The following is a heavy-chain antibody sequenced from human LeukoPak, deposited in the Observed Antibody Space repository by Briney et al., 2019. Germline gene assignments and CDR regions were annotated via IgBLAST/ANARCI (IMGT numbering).Heavy chain of an antibody. D-gene: IGHD6-19*01. J-gene: IGHJ4*02. CDR3: ARGLYKNGWYYFDY. V-gene: IGHV3-33*01. CDR2: LSYDGSNK. CDR1: GFTFSGYG. Sequence: GGSLRLSCAASGFTFSGYGIHWVRQAPGKGLEWVAFLSYDGSNKFYADSVKGRFTISRDNSENTLYLQMNSLRAEDTAVYYCARGLYKNGWYYFDYWGQGTLVTVSS.